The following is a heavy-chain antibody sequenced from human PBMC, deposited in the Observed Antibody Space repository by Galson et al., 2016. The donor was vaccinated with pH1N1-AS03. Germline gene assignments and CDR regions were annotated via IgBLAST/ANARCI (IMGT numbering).Heavy chain of an antibody. V-gene: IGHV4-39*07. J-gene: IGHJ4*02. D-gene: IGHD5-18*01. CDR3: ARDRWIQRDFDF. Sequence: ETLSLTCTVSGGYFRSSNYYWGWIRQAPGKGLEWIASIYHSGSTYHNPSLKSRVTIAVDTSKNQFSLKVSSVTAADTAVYYCARDRWIQRDFDFWGQGALVTVSS. CDR2: IYHSGST. CDR1: GGYFRSSNYY.